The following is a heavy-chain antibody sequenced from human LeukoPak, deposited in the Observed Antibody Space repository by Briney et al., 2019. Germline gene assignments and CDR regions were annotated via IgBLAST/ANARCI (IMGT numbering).Heavy chain of an antibody. D-gene: IGHD2-15*01. J-gene: IGHJ4*02. CDR3: ARVAGLTWWDLPDH. CDR1: GYTFNNYG. Sequence: GASVKVSCKASGYTFNNYGIIWVRQAPGQGLEWMGWISTHNGYTNYAQKLQDRVTMTTATSTSTAYMELRSLRSDDTALYYCARVAGLTWWDLPDHWGQGTLVTVSS. CDR2: ISTHNGYT. V-gene: IGHV1-18*01.